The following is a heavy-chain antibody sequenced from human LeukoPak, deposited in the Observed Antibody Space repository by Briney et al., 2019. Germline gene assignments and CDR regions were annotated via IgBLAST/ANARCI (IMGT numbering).Heavy chain of an antibody. Sequence: NLGESLKISCKGSGYSFTSYWIGWVRQMPGKGLEWMGIIYPGDSDTRYSPSFQGQVTISADKSISTAYLQWSSLKASDTAMYYCARAIRYCSGGSCYSYLFDYWGQGTLVTVSS. CDR2: IYPGDSDT. J-gene: IGHJ4*02. V-gene: IGHV5-51*01. CDR1: GYSFTSYW. CDR3: ARAIRYCSGGSCYSYLFDY. D-gene: IGHD2-15*01.